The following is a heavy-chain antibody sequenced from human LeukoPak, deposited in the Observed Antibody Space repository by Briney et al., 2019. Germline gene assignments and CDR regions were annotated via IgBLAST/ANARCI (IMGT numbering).Heavy chain of an antibody. CDR1: GGSFSGYY. CDR3: ARREVLGDYVYDY. CDR2: INHSGST. D-gene: IGHD4-17*01. J-gene: IGHJ4*02. V-gene: IGHV4-34*01. Sequence: SETLSLTCAVYGGSFSGYYWSWIRQPPGKGLEWIGEINHSGSTNYNPSLKSRVTISVDTSKNQFSLKLSSVTAADTAVYYCARREVLGDYVYDYWGQGTLVTVSS.